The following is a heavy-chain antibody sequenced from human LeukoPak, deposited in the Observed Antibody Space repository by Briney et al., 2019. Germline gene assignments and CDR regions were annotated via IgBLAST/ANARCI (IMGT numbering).Heavy chain of an antibody. J-gene: IGHJ6*03. D-gene: IGHD3-16*01. V-gene: IGHV4-61*02. Sequence: PSQTLSLTCTVSGGSISSGSYYWSWIRQPAGNGLEWIGRIYTSGSTNYNPSLKSRVTISVDTSKNQFSLKLSSVTAADTAVYYCARETSQKGAHYMDVWGKGTTITISS. CDR1: GGSISSGSYY. CDR3: ARETSQKGAHYMDV. CDR2: IYTSGST.